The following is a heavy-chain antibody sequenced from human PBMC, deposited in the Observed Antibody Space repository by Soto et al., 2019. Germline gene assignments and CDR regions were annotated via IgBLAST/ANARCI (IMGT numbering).Heavy chain of an antibody. J-gene: IGHJ4*02. CDR2: IKQDGSEK. D-gene: IGHD6-13*01. CDR1: GFTFSSYW. Sequence: HPGGSLRLSCAASGFTFSSYWMSWVRQAPGKGLEWMANIKQDGSEKYYVDSVKGRFTISRDNAKNSLYLQMNSLRAEDTAVYYCARAAGYSSSWYVYWGQGTLVTVSS. CDR3: ARAAGYSSSWYVY. V-gene: IGHV3-7*03.